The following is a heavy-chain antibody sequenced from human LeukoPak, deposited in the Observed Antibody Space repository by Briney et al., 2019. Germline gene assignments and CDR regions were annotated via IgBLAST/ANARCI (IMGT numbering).Heavy chain of an antibody. CDR1: GGSFSGYY. CDR3: ARRYYGSGSYYDY. D-gene: IGHD3-10*01. Sequence: PSETLSLTCAVYGGSFSGYYWSWIRQPPGKGLEWIGEINHSGSTNYNPSLKSRVTISVDASKNQFSLKLSSVTAADTAVYYCARRYYGSGSYYDYWGQGTLVTVSS. V-gene: IGHV4-34*01. CDR2: INHSGST. J-gene: IGHJ4*02.